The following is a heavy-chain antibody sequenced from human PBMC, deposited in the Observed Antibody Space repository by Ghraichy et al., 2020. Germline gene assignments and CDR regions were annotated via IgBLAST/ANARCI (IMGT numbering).Heavy chain of an antibody. CDR2: IKEDGSEK. V-gene: IGHV3-7*03. Sequence: GESLNISCAASGFTFRSYWMSWVRQVPGKGLEWVANIKEDGSEKYYVDSVKGRFTISRDNAKNSLFLQMSSLRAEDTALYYCARAYVWGSSEGDYWGQGTLVTVSS. CDR1: GFTFRSYW. D-gene: IGHD3-16*01. CDR3: ARAYVWGSSEGDY. J-gene: IGHJ4*02.